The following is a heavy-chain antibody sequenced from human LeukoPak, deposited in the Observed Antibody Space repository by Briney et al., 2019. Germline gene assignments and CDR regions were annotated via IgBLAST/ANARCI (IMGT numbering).Heavy chain of an antibody. D-gene: IGHD5-18*01. CDR1: GFTLSSYA. CDR2: ISYDGSNK. Sequence: WRSLRLSCAASGFTLSSYALHWVRQAPGKGLGWVAVISYDGSNKYYADSVKGRFTISRDNSKNTLYLQMNSLRAEDTAVYYCARGRGYSYGFIVYWGQGTLVTVSS. CDR3: ARGRGYSYGFIVY. V-gene: IGHV3-30-3*01. J-gene: IGHJ4*02.